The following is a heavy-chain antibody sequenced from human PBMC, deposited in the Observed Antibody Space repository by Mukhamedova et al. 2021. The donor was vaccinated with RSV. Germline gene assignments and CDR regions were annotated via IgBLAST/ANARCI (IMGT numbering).Heavy chain of an antibody. CDR3: ARASIMGTSQFDY. D-gene: IGHD1-20*01. J-gene: IGHJ4*02. V-gene: IGHV3-30*01. Sequence: AKYMGGRFTISRDNSKNTLYLQMNSLRAEDTAVYYCARASIMGTSQFDYWGQGTLVTVSS.